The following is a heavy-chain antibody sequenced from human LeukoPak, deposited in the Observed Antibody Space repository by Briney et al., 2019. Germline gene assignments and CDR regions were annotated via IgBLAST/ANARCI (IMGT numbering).Heavy chain of an antibody. V-gene: IGHV4-59*01. CDR3: ASESPWFDY. Sequence: PSETLSLTCIVSGGSISTYYWSWIRQPPGKGLEWIGYIHYSGSTNYNPFLKSRVTISVDTSKSQFSLKMNSVTAADTAVYYCASESPWFDYWGQGTLVTVSS. CDR2: IHYSGST. J-gene: IGHJ4*02. CDR1: GGSISTYY.